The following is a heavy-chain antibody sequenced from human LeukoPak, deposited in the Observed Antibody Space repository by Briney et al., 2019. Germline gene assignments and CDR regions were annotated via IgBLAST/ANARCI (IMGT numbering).Heavy chain of an antibody. CDR1: GGSISSSNW. CDR2: IYHSGST. D-gene: IGHD3-10*01. Sequence: SETLSLTCAVSGGSISSSNWWSWVRQPPGKGLEWIGEIYHSGSTNYNPSLKSRVTISVDKSKNQFSLKLSSVTAADTAVYYCARDPPGELSFGAFDIWGQGTMVTVSS. J-gene: IGHJ3*02. V-gene: IGHV4-4*02. CDR3: ARDPPGELSFGAFDI.